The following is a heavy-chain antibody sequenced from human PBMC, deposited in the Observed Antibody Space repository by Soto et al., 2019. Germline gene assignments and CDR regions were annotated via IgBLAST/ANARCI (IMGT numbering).Heavy chain of an antibody. CDR1: GYSFTSYW. CDR3: ARPLVVTAGPNAFDI. V-gene: IGHV5-51*01. J-gene: IGHJ3*02. Sequence: GESLKISCKGSGYSFTSYWIGWVRQMPGKGLEWMGIIYPGDSDTRYSPSFQGQVTISADKSISTAYLQWSSLKASDTAMYYCARPLVVTAGPNAFDIWGQGTMATVSS. D-gene: IGHD2-21*02. CDR2: IYPGDSDT.